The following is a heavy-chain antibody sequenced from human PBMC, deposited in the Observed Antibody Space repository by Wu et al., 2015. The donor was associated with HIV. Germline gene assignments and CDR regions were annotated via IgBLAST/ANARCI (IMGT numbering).Heavy chain of an antibody. CDR1: GGTFSSFS. J-gene: IGHJ6*02. Sequence: QVQLVQSGAEVKKPGSSMKLSCKASGGTFSSFSVNWVRQAPGQGLEWMGGIIPIFETATYAQNLQGRVTMTTDTSTNTAYMELRSLRFDDTAVYYCVRDQQWPSTYYYYYGMDVWGQGTTVTVSS. CDR3: VRDQQWPSTYYYYYGMDV. D-gene: IGHD6-19*01. CDR2: IIPIFETA. V-gene: IGHV1-69*05.